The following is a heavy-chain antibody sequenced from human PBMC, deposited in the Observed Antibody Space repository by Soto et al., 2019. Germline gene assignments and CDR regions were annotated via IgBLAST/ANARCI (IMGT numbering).Heavy chain of an antibody. CDR1: GYNIRRYG. CDR3: ARDTELPLHLRDDFYYFGLDV. V-gene: IGHV1-18*04. CDR2: IRGDNGDT. Sequence: QVPMVQSGAEVKKPGASVKVSCKASGYNIRRYGISWVRQAPGQGLEWLGWIRGDNGDTKYAERLQDRVTITRDTSTNTANMELTSLRSGDTAVYYCARDTELPLHLRDDFYYFGLDVWGQGTTVTVSS. J-gene: IGHJ6*02. D-gene: IGHD3-10*01.